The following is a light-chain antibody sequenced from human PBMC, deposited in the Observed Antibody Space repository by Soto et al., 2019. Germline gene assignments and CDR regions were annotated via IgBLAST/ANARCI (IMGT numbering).Light chain of an antibody. CDR3: KQSSIAPLT. J-gene: IGKJ3*01. CDR1: QSVNTY. V-gene: IGKV1-39*01. CDR2: AAS. Sequence: DIQITQSPSSMSAREGDRVTITCRSSQSVNTYLNWYQHKPGKAPKLLIYAASSLQSGVPSRFSGSGSGTELTLTISSLQPEDSAVYYCKQSSIAPLTVGSGTKVDI.